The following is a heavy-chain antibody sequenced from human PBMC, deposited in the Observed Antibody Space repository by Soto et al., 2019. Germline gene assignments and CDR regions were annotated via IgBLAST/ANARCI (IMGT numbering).Heavy chain of an antibody. CDR2: ISYDGSNK. J-gene: IGHJ4*01. CDR3: AKAARTDYGDYAPYYFDS. D-gene: IGHD4-17*01. Sequence: QVQLVESGGGVVQPGRSLRLSCAASGFTFSSYAMHWVRQAPGKGLEWVAVISYDGSNKYYADSVKGRFTISRDNSKNKLYLQMNSLRAEDTAVYYCAKAARTDYGDYAPYYFDSWGHGTLVTVSS. CDR1: GFTFSSYA. V-gene: IGHV3-30-3*01.